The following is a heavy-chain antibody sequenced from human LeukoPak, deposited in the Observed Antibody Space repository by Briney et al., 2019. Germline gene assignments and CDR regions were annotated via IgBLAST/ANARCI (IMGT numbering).Heavy chain of an antibody. CDR3: ARTKSGSMLRGIIPYNWFDP. V-gene: IGHV1-18*01. J-gene: IGHJ5*02. D-gene: IGHD3-10*01. CDR2: ISAYNGNT. Sequence: ASVKVSCKASGYTFTRYGISWVRQAPGQGLEWMGWISAYNGNTNYAQNFQGRVTMTTDTSTSTAYMELRSLRSDDTAVYYCARTKSGSMLRGIIPYNWFDPWGQGTLVTVSS. CDR1: GYTFTRYG.